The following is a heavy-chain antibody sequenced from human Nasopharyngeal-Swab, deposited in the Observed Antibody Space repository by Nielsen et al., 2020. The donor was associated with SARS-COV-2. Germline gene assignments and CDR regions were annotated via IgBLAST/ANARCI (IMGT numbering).Heavy chain of an antibody. Sequence: SVKVSCKASGFTFTSSAVQWVRQARGQRLKWIGWIVVGSGNTNYAQKFQERVTITRDMSTSTAYMELSSLRSEDTAVYYCAADRRYDFWSGYPAFDYWGQGTLVTVSS. CDR1: GFTFTSSA. J-gene: IGHJ4*02. CDR2: IVVGSGNT. V-gene: IGHV1-58*01. CDR3: AADRRYDFWSGYPAFDY. D-gene: IGHD3-3*01.